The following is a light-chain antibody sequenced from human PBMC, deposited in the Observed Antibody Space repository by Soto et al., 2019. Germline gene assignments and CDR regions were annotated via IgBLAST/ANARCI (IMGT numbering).Light chain of an antibody. V-gene: IGKV1-5*03. J-gene: IGKJ4*01. CDR3: QQYYSYPVT. CDR2: KAS. Sequence: DIHMTQSPSTLSASVGDRVTITCRASQTISDWLAWYQQKPAKAPILLMHKASSLESGVPSRFSGSGSGTEFTLTISSLQPDDFATYYCQQYYSYPVTFGGGTEVEIK. CDR1: QTISDW.